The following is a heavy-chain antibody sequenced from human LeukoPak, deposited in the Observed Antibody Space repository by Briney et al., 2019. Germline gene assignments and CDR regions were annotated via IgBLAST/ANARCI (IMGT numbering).Heavy chain of an antibody. CDR1: GFTFSSYA. D-gene: IGHD2-2*02. CDR3: AKLYCSSTSCYRSYYYYGMDV. Sequence: GGSLRLSCAASGFTFSSYAMSWVRQAPGKGLEWVSAISGSGGSTYYADSVKGRFTISRDNSKNTLYLQMNSLRAEDTAVYYCAKLYCSSTSCYRSYYYYGMDVWGQGTTVTVSS. J-gene: IGHJ6*02. V-gene: IGHV3-23*01. CDR2: ISGSGGST.